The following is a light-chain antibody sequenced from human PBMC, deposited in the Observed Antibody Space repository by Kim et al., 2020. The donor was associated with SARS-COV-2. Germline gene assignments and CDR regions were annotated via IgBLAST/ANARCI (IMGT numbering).Light chain of an antibody. Sequence: PGQSVTISRSGPRYNIGRNSVNCYQQFPGTAPKLLIYSNDQRSSGVPDRISGSKSGTVASLAISDLRSEDEAEYFCAAWDDSLNVVFGGGTQLTVL. CDR1: RYNIGRNS. CDR3: AAWDDSLNVV. J-gene: IGLJ2*01. CDR2: SND. V-gene: IGLV1-44*01.